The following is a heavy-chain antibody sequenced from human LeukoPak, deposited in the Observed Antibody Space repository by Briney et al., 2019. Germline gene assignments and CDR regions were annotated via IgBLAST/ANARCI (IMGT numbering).Heavy chain of an antibody. CDR1: GFAFTNAW. Sequence: GGSLRLSCAASGFAFTNAWMSWVRQAPGKGLEWLGRIKTKTDGGATDYAAPVKGRFTISRDDSKNTLYLQMNSLKTEDTAVYYCTTFIVIVPAVKNYFFDYWGQGALVTVS. J-gene: IGHJ4*02. CDR2: IKTKTDGGAT. CDR3: TTFIVIVPAVKNYFFDY. D-gene: IGHD2-2*01. V-gene: IGHV3-15*01.